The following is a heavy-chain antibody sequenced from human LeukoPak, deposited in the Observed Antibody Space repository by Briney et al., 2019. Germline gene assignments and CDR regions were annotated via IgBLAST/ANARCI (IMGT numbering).Heavy chain of an antibody. Sequence: GGSLRLSCAASGFTFSSYSMNWVRQAPGKGLEWVSSISSSSSYIYYADSVKGRFTISRDNAKNSLYMQMNSLRAEDTAVYYCARDPGYCTNGVCRYWYFDLWGRGTLVTVPS. CDR3: ARDPGYCTNGVCRYWYFDL. CDR1: GFTFSSYS. V-gene: IGHV3-21*01. J-gene: IGHJ2*01. CDR2: ISSSSSYI. D-gene: IGHD2-8*01.